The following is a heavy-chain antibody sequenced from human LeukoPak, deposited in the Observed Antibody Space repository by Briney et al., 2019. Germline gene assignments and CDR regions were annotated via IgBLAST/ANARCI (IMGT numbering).Heavy chain of an antibody. J-gene: IGHJ3*02. CDR2: IYHSGST. CDR1: GGSFSGYY. CDR3: ATEGSRGDAFDI. D-gene: IGHD2-2*01. Sequence: SETLSLTCAVYGGSFSGYYWSWIRQPPGKGLEWIGEIYHSGSTNYNPSLKSRVTISVDKSKNQFSLKLSSVTAADTAVYYCATEGSRGDAFDIWGQGTMVTVSS. V-gene: IGHV4-34*01.